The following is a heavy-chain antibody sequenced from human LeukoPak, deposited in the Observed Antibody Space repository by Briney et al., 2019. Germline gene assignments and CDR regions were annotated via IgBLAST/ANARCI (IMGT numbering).Heavy chain of an antibody. J-gene: IGHJ5*02. CDR2: IKSKTDGGTT. CDR1: GGSISSYY. D-gene: IGHD1-7*01. V-gene: IGHV3-15*01. Sequence: KPSETLSLTCTVSGGSISSYYWSWVRQAPGKGLEWVGRIKSKTDGGTTDYAAPVKGRFTISRDDSKNTLYLQMNSLKTEDTAVYYCTTELELVWFDPWGQGTLVTVSS. CDR3: TTELELVWFDP.